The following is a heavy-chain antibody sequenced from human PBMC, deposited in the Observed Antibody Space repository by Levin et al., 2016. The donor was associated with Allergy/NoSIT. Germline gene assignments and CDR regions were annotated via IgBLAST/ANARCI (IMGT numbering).Heavy chain of an antibody. CDR2: ISYDGSNK. D-gene: IGHD5-18*01. J-gene: IGHJ6*02. CDR3: AKDRASYGFYYYYGMDV. V-gene: IGHV3-30*18. Sequence: VRQAPGKGLEWVAVISYDGSNKYYADSVKGRFTISRDNSKNTLYLQMNSLRAEDTAVYYCAKDRASYGFYYYYGMDVWGQGTTVTVSS.